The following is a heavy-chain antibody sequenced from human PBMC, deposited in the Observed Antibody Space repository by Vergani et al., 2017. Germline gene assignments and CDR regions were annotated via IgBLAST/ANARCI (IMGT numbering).Heavy chain of an antibody. CDR1: GGSISSGSYY. CDR2: IYTSGST. Sequence: QVQLQESGPGLVKPSQTLSLTCTVSGGSISSGSYYWSWIRQPAGKGLEWIGRIYTSGSTNYNPSLKSRVTMSVDTSKNQFSLKLSSVTAADTAVYYCARQVAVAGKWWGPYYYYGMDVWGQGTTVTVSS. CDR3: ARQVAVAGKWWGPYYYYGMDV. V-gene: IGHV4-61*02. D-gene: IGHD6-19*01. J-gene: IGHJ6*02.